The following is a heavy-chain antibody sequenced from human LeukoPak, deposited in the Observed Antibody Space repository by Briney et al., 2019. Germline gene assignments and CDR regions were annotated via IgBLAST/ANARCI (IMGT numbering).Heavy chain of an antibody. J-gene: IGHJ3*02. D-gene: IGHD2-21*01. CDR3: ARPRNIVVAYDAFDI. V-gene: IGHV4-39*01. Sequence: SETLSLTCTVSGGSISSSSYYWGWIRQPPGKGLEWIGSIYYSGSTYYNPSLKSRVTISVDTSKNQFSLKLSSVTAADTAVYYCARPRNIVVAYDAFDIWGQGTMVTVSS. CDR2: IYYSGST. CDR1: GGSISSSSYY.